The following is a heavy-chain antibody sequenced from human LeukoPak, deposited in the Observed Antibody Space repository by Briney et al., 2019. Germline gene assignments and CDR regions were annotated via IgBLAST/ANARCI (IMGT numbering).Heavy chain of an antibody. CDR1: GGTFSSYA. CDR2: IIPILGIA. Sequence: GASVKVSRKASGGTFSSYAISWVRQAPGQGLEWMGRIIPILGIANYAQKFQGRVTITADKSTSTAYMELSRLRPDDTAIYYCGRDLVHAFDIWGQGTVVTVSP. V-gene: IGHV1-69*04. J-gene: IGHJ3*02. CDR3: GRDLVHAFDI.